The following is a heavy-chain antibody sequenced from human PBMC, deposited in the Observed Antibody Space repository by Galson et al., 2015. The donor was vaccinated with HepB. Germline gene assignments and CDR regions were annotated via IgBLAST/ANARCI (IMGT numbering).Heavy chain of an antibody. CDR1: GFTFSDYY. V-gene: IGHV3-11*05. D-gene: IGHD3-10*02. CDR3: ARDLVRGVIGY. Sequence: SLRLSCATSGFTFSDYYMNWIRQAPGKGLEWVSYIGRGDNHTNYADSVKGRFTISRDNAKNVVFLQMTSLRAEDTGVYFCARDLVRGVIGYWGQGTLITVSS. J-gene: IGHJ4*02. CDR2: IGRGDNHT.